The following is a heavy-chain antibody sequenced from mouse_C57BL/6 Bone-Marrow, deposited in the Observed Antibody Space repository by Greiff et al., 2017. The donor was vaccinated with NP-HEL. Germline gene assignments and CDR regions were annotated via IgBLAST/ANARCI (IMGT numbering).Heavy chain of an antibody. CDR1: GYTFTDYN. Sequence: EVQLQQSGPELVKPGASVKIPCKASGYTFTDYNMDWVKQSHGKSLEWIGDINPNNGGTIYNQKFKGKATLTVDQSSSTAYMELRSLTSEDTAVYYCARSGGYYPAWFAYWGQGTLVTVSA. CDR2: INPNNGGT. V-gene: IGHV1-18*01. D-gene: IGHD2-3*01. CDR3: ARSGGYYPAWFAY. J-gene: IGHJ3*01.